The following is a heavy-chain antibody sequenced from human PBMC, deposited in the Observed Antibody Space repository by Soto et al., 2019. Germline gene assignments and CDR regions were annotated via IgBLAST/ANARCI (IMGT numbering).Heavy chain of an antibody. CDR3: APTATMVRGVMGWFDP. Sequence: QLQLQESGPGLVKPSETLSLTCTVSGGSISSSSYYWGWIRQPPGKGLEWIGSIYYSGSTYYNPPLKSRVTISVDTSKNQFSLKLSSVTAADTAVYYCAPTATMVRGVMGWFDPWGQGTLVTVSS. J-gene: IGHJ5*02. V-gene: IGHV4-39*01. D-gene: IGHD3-10*01. CDR2: IYYSGST. CDR1: GGSISSSSYY.